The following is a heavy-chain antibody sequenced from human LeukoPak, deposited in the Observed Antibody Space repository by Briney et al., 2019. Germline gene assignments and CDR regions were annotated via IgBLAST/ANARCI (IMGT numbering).Heavy chain of an antibody. J-gene: IGHJ6*02. Sequence: GGSLRLSCAASGFTFNSYGMHRVRQAPGKGLEWVAVIWYDGSNKYYADSVKGRLTISGDNSKNTLYLQVNSLRAEDTAVYYCARDLSADPNYYYGLDVWGQGTTVTVSS. V-gene: IGHV3-33*01. CDR3: ARDLSADPNYYYGLDV. CDR2: IWYDGSNK. CDR1: GFTFNSYG.